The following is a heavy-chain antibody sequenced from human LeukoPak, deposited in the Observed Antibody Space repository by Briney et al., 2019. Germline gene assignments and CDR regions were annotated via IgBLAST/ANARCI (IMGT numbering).Heavy chain of an antibody. D-gene: IGHD2-15*01. CDR3: ARPDCSGGSCMNN. J-gene: IGHJ4*02. CDR2: IYYSGST. Sequence: PSETLSLTCTVSGGSISSYYWSWIRQPPGKGLEWIGYIYYSGSTNYNPSLKSRVTISVDKSKNRFYLKLSSVTAADTAVYYCARPDCSGGSCMNNWGQGTLVTVSS. CDR1: GGSISSYY. V-gene: IGHV4-59*08.